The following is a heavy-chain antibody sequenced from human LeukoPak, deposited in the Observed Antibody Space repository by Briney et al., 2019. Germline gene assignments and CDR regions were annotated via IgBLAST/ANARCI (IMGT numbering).Heavy chain of an antibody. J-gene: IGHJ4*02. Sequence: GGSLRLSCAASGFTFSNAWMSWVRQAPGKGLEWVGRIKSKTDGGTTDYAAPVKGRFTIPRDDSKNTLYLQMNSLKTEDTAMYYCTTPYNYDSSGYPGDWGQGTLVTVSS. CDR2: IKSKTDGGTT. D-gene: IGHD3-22*01. V-gene: IGHV3-15*01. CDR1: GFTFSNAW. CDR3: TTPYNYDSSGYPGD.